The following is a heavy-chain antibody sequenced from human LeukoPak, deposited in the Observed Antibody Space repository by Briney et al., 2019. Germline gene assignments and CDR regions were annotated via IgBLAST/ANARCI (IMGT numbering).Heavy chain of an antibody. V-gene: IGHV1-8*01. CDR2: MNPSSGNT. CDR3: ARGRGYSYGYPDY. CDR1: GYTFTSYD. D-gene: IGHD5-18*01. J-gene: IGHJ4*02. Sequence: ASVKVSCKASGYTFTSYDINWVRQATGQGLEWMGWMNPSSGNTVYAQKFQGRVTMTRNTSISTAYMELSSLRSEDTAVYYCARGRGYSYGYPDYWGQGTLVTVSS.